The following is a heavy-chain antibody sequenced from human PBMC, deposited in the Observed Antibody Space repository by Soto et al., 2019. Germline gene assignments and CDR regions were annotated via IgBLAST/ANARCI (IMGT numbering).Heavy chain of an antibody. CDR1: GYSFTSYW. Sequence: HGESLKISCKGSGYSFTSYWINWVRQMPGKDLEWMGRIDPSASYSIYSPSFQGHVTFSADKPISTAYLQWSSLTASDTAMYFCARSELLDGFDIWGQGTMVTVSS. D-gene: IGHD3-10*01. J-gene: IGHJ3*02. CDR3: ARSELLDGFDI. CDR2: IDPSASYS. V-gene: IGHV5-10-1*01.